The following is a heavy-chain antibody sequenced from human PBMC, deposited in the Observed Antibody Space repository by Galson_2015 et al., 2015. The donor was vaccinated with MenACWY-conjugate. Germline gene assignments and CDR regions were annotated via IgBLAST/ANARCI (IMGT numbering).Heavy chain of an antibody. Sequence: CAISGDSVAGNSAAWNWIRQSPSRGLEWLVRTSSRSHYYKDYAVSVKSRVIIRPDTSKNQFSLNLASVAAADTALYYCARRRPRDIGGGFDIWGQGTLVTVSS. D-gene: IGHD2-15*01. J-gene: IGHJ3*02. CDR3: ARRRPRDIGGGFDI. V-gene: IGHV6-1*01. CDR1: GDSVAGNSAA. CDR2: TSSRSHYYK.